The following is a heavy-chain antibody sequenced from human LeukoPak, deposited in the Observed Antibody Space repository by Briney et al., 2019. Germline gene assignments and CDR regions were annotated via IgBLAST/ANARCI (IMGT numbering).Heavy chain of an antibody. D-gene: IGHD3-16*01. V-gene: IGHV4-39*07. CDR2: IYYSGNT. CDR1: GGSISSSTNY. J-gene: IGHJ3*02. CDR3: ATWGSSHRTDAFDI. Sequence: SETLSLTCTVSGGSISSSTNYWGWIRQSPGKGLEWIGSIYYSGNTYYNPSLKSRVTISVDTSKNQFSLKLSSVTAADTAVYYCATWGSSHRTDAFDIWGQGTMVTVSS.